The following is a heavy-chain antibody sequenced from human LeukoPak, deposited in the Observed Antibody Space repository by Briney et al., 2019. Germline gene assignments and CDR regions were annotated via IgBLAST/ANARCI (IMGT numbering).Heavy chain of an antibody. CDR2: INPKNGGT. CDR1: GYKFAHN. D-gene: IGHD6-25*01. J-gene: IGHJ4*02. V-gene: IGHV1-2*02. Sequence: GASVKVSCKASGYKFAHNIHWVRQAPGQGHEFMGWINPKNGGTKYAQNFQGRVTMTRDTSISTVYMELSSLGSDDTAVYYCVVSIQAAAIPAFDSWGQGTLVTVSS. CDR3: VVSIQAAAIPAFDS.